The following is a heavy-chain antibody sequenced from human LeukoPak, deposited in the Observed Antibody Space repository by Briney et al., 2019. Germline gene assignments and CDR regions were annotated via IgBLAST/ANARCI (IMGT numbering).Heavy chain of an antibody. CDR2: ISWNSCSI. J-gene: IGHJ6*03. CDR1: GFIFYDYS. CDR3: ARDPYSGSYGADYYYYMDV. D-gene: IGHD1-26*01. V-gene: IGHV3-9*01. Sequence: GRSLRLSCAASGFIFYDYSMHWVRQAPGKGLEWVSGISWNSCSIDYADSVKGRFTISRDNPKNSLYLQMHSQRSEDTAVYYCARDPYSGSYGADYYYYMDVWGKGTTVTISS.